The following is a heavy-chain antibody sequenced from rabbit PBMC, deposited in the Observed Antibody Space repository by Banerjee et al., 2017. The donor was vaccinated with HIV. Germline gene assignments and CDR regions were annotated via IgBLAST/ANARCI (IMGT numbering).Heavy chain of an antibody. Sequence: QEQLEESGGDLVKPEGSLTLTCTASGFSFSSNYWIYWVRQAPGKGLEWIACIYAGSSGGTYYATWAKGRFTISKTSSTTVTLQMTSLTPADTATYFCARDTDSAGGYSLYLWGPGTLVTVS. CDR1: GFSFSSNYW. V-gene: IGHV1S45*01. J-gene: IGHJ4*01. CDR3: ARDTDSAGGYSLYL. D-gene: IGHD1-1*01. CDR2: IYAGSSGGT.